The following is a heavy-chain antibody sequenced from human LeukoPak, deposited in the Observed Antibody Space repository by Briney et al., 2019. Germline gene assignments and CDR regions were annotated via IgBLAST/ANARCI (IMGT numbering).Heavy chain of an antibody. CDR3: AKHSMVRGVIGYYYYGMDV. J-gene: IGHJ6*02. CDR2: ISWNSGSI. CDR1: GFTFNDFA. V-gene: IGHV3-9*01. D-gene: IGHD3-10*01. Sequence: GGSLRLSCAASGFTFNDFAMHWVRQAPGKGLEWVSGISWNSGSIGYADSVKGRFTISRDNAKNSLYLQMNSLRAEDTALYYCAKHSMVRGVIGYYYYGMDVWGQGTTVTVSS.